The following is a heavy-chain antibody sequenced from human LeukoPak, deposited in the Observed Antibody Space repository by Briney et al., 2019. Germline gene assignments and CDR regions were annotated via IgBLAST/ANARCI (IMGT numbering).Heavy chain of an antibody. CDR2: ISSSGSTI. D-gene: IGHD5-24*01. CDR1: GFTFSSYE. CDR3: AKGTDGYNLSPTFDY. V-gene: IGHV3-48*03. Sequence: PGGSLRLSCAASGFTFSSYEMNWVRQAPGKGLEWVSYISSSGSTIYYADSVKGRFTISRDNAKNSLYLQMNSLRAEDMALYYCAKGTDGYNLSPTFDYWGQGTLVTVSS. J-gene: IGHJ4*02.